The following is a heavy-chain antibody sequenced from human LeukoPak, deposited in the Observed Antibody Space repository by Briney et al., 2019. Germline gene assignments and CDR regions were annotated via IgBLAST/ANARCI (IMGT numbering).Heavy chain of an antibody. V-gene: IGHV4-59*08. J-gene: IGHJ6*02. CDR2: IYYSGST. Sequence: SETLSLTCTVSGGSISSYYWSWIRQPPGKGLEWIGYIYYSGSTNYNPSLKSRVTISVDTSKNQFSLKLSSATAADTAVYYCARHEVGGYCGGDCYYYYYGMDVWGQGTTVTVSS. D-gene: IGHD2-21*02. CDR3: ARHEVGGYCGGDCYYYYYGMDV. CDR1: GGSISSYY.